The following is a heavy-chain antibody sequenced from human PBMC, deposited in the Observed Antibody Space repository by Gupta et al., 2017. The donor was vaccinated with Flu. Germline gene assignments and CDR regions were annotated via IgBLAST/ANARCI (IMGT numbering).Heavy chain of an antibody. J-gene: IGHJ2*01. CDR3: ARMSRYWYFDL. CDR2: MLYSGGT. Sequence: GWLRQPPGKGLEWIGSMLYSGGTYYNPSLNSRVTVSVDTSKNQFSLRLSSVTAEDTAIYYCARMSRYWYFDLWGRGTLVTVS. V-gene: IGHV4-39*01.